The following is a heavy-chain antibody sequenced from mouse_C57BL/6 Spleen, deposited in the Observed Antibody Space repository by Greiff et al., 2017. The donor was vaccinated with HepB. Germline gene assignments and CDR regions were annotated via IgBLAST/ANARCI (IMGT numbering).Heavy chain of an antibody. J-gene: IGHJ2*01. V-gene: IGHV5-17*01. CDR2: ISSGSSTI. Sequence: EVMLVESGGGLVKPGGSLKLSCAASGFTFSDYGMHWVRQAPEKGLEWVAYISSGSSTIYYADTVKGRFTISKDNAKNTLFLQMTSLRSEDTAMYYCARNYYGSSDSYYFDYWGQGTTLTVSS. CDR3: ARNYYGSSDSYYFDY. D-gene: IGHD1-1*01. CDR1: GFTFSDYG.